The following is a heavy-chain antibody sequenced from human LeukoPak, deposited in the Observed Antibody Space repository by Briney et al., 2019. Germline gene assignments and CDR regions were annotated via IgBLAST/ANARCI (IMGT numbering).Heavy chain of an antibody. Sequence: ESGGSLRLSCAASGFTFSSYSMNWVRQAPGKGLEWVSHITSSGSTIYYADSVRGRFSTSRDNAKNSLYLQMNSLRAEDTAVYFCARDERDGYKNDYYHMDVWGKGTRVTVSS. CDR3: ARDERDGYKNDYYHMDV. CDR2: ITSSGSTI. D-gene: IGHD5-24*01. V-gene: IGHV3-48*04. CDR1: GFTFSSYS. J-gene: IGHJ6*03.